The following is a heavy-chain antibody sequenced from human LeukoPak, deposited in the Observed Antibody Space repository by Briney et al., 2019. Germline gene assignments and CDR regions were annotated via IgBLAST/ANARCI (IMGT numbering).Heavy chain of an antibody. CDR2: IYHSGST. D-gene: IGHD3-10*01. Sequence: PSETLSLTCAVSGYSISSGYYWGWIRQPPGKGLEWIGSIYHSGSTYYNPSLKSRVTISVDTSKNQFSLKLSSVTAADTAVYYCVKRGVTWYFDYWGQGILVTVSS. J-gene: IGHJ4*01. CDR3: VKRGVTWYFDY. V-gene: IGHV4-38-2*01. CDR1: GYSISSGYY.